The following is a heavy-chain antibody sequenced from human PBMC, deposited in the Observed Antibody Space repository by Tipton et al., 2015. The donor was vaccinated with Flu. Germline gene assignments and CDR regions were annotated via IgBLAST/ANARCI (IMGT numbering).Heavy chain of an antibody. CDR2: IYYSGNT. V-gene: IGHV4-59*01. CDR1: GGSISNYY. CDR3: ARGRAVDY. J-gene: IGHJ4*02. Sequence: TLSLTCTVSGGSISNYYWSWIRQPPGKALEWIGYIYYSGNTNYNPSLKSRVSISEDTSKNQFSLHLRSVTAADTAGYYCARGRAVDYWGQGTLVTVSS.